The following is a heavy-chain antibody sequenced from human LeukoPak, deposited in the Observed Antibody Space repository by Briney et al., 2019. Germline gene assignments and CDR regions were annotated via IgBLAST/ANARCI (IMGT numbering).Heavy chain of an antibody. J-gene: IGHJ4*02. CDR3: ARVRGILTGWTDY. CDR2: ISSNGGST. CDR1: GFTFSSYA. D-gene: IGHD3-9*01. V-gene: IGHV3-64*01. Sequence: GALRLSCAASGFTFSSYAMHWVRQAPGKGLEYVSAISSNGGSTYYANSVKGRFTISRDNSKNTLYLQMGSLRAEDMAVYYCARVRGILTGWTDYWGQGTLVTVSS.